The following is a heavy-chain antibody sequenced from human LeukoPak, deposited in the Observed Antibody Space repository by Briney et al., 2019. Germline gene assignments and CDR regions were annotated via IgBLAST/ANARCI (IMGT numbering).Heavy chain of an antibody. Sequence: ASVKVSCKASGYTLTSYDINWVRQATGQGLEWMGWMNPNSGNTGYAQKFQGRVTMTRNTSISTAYMELSSLRSEDTAVYYCAGSTSYYYYYYMDVWGKGTTVTVSS. CDR2: MNPNSGNT. D-gene: IGHD2-2*01. V-gene: IGHV1-8*01. CDR1: GYTLTSYD. CDR3: AGSTSYYYYYYMDV. J-gene: IGHJ6*03.